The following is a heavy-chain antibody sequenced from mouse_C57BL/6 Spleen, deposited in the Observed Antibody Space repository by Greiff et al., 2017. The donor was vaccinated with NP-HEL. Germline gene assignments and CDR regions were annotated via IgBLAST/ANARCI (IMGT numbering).Heavy chain of an antibody. Sequence: VQLQESGAELVKPGASVKLSCKASGYTFTEYTIHWVKQRSGQGLEWIGWFYPGSGSIKYNEKFKDKATLTADNSSSTVNLELSRLTSEDSAVYFWARHEVRYCGSSYYVDYWSQGTTLTVSS. CDR3: ARHEVRYCGSSYYVDY. V-gene: IGHV1-62-2*01. J-gene: IGHJ2*01. CDR1: GYTFTEYT. CDR2: FYPGSGSI. D-gene: IGHD1-1*01.